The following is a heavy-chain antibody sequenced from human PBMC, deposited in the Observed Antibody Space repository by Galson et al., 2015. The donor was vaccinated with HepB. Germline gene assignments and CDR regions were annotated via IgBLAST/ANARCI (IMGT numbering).Heavy chain of an antibody. CDR3: ARDPNLESAPDTGNDAFDI. CDR1: GGTFSSYA. Sequence: SVKVSCKASGGTFSSYAISWVRQAPGQGLEWMGGIIPILGIANYAQKFQGRVTITADKSTSTAYMELSSLRSEDTAVYYCARDPNLESAPDTGNDAFDIWGQGTMVTVSS. J-gene: IGHJ3*02. D-gene: IGHD1-14*01. V-gene: IGHV1-69*10. CDR2: IIPILGIA.